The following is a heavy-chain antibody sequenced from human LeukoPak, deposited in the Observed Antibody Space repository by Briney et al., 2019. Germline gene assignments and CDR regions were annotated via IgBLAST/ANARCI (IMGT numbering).Heavy chain of an antibody. CDR3: ARESSWGNFDY. V-gene: IGHV4-34*01. CDR1: GGSFSGYY. CDR2: INHSGST. Sequence: SETLSLTCAVYGGSFSGYYWTWIRQPPGKGLEWIGEINHSGSTNYNPSLKSRVTISVDTSKNQFSLKLSYVTAADTAVYFCARESSWGNFDYWGQGTLVTVSS. D-gene: IGHD7-27*01. J-gene: IGHJ4*02.